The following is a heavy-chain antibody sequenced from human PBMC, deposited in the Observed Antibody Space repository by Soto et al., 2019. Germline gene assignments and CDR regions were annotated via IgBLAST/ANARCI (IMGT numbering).Heavy chain of an antibody. CDR3: LKDGMTALFGLVYDGSNT. J-gene: IGHJ3*02. V-gene: IGHV3-9*01. CDR2: ITWNSGNI. CDR1: GFTFGDYG. D-gene: IGHD3-3*01. Sequence: EVQLVESGGGLVQPGRSLRLSCVASGFTFGDYGMHWVRQAPGRGPEWVSGITWNSGNIDYAETVKGRFTISRDNAKNYLYVQMHSLRAEDTALYYCLKDGMTALFGLVYDGSNTWGHGTMVTVSS.